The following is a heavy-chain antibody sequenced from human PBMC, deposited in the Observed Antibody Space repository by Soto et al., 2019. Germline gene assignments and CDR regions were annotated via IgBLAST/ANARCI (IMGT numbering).Heavy chain of an antibody. CDR3: ARVLIAGVTTD. Sequence: QVQLQQWGAGLLKPSETLSLTCAVYGGSFSGDYWSWIRQPPGKGLEWIGESNHVGNTNYNPYLKIRVTMSVDPSKNQFSLRLSSVTAADTAVYYCARVLIAGVTTDWGQGTLVLVSS. J-gene: IGHJ4*02. D-gene: IGHD5-18*01. CDR2: SNHVGNT. V-gene: IGHV4-34*01. CDR1: GGSFSGDY.